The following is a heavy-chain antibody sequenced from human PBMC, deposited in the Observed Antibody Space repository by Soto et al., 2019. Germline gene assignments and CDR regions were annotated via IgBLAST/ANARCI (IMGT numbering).Heavy chain of an antibody. CDR2: IYPGDSDT. V-gene: IGHV5-51*01. D-gene: IGHD2-2*01. CDR3: ARLGCSSTSCPTEGYYYYGMDV. Sequence: GESLKISCKGSGYSFTSYWIGWVRQMPGKGLEWMGIIYPGDSDTRYSPSFQGQVTISADKSISTAYLQWSSLKASDTAMYYCARLGCSSTSCPTEGYYYYGMDVWGQGTTVTVSS. CDR1: GYSFTSYW. J-gene: IGHJ6*02.